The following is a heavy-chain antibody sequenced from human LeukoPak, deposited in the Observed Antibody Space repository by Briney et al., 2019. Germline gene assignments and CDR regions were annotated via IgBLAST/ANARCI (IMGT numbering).Heavy chain of an antibody. V-gene: IGHV3-7*04. J-gene: IGHJ4*02. Sequence: ETLSLTCAVYGGSFSGYYWSWIRQAPGKGLEWVANIKQDGSEKYYVDSVKGRFTISRDNAKNSLYLQMNSLRAEDTAVYYCARAWGSLDYWGQGTLVTVSS. CDR2: IKQDGSEK. D-gene: IGHD3-16*01. CDR3: ARAWGSLDY. CDR1: GGSFSGYY.